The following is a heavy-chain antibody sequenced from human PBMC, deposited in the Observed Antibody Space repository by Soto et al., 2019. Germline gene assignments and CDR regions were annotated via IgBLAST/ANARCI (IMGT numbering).Heavy chain of an antibody. CDR1: GFTLDDYT. CDR3: AKDGLRGAYDFWSGYPGV. D-gene: IGHD3-3*01. Sequence: GGSLRLSGAASGFTLDDYTMHWVRQAPGKGLEWVSLISWDGGSTYYADSVKGRFTISRDNSKNSLYLQMNSLRTEDTALYYCAKDGLRGAYDFWSGYPGVWGQGTLVTVSS. V-gene: IGHV3-43*01. J-gene: IGHJ4*02. CDR2: ISWDGGST.